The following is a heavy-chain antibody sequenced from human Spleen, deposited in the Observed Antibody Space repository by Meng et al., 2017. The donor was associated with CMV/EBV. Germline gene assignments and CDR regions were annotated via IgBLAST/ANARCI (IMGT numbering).Heavy chain of an antibody. Sequence: GGSLRLSCAASGFSFSSYAMSWVRQAPGEGLQWVSGISGNTGFTGYADSVKGRFTISRDNAKKTLSLQISTLRPEDTALYYCAKGGGERVTFDAMDVWGQGTTVTVSS. CDR1: GFSFSSYA. V-gene: IGHV3-9*01. CDR3: AKGGGERVTFDAMDV. J-gene: IGHJ6*02. CDR2: ISGNTGFT. D-gene: IGHD2-21*02.